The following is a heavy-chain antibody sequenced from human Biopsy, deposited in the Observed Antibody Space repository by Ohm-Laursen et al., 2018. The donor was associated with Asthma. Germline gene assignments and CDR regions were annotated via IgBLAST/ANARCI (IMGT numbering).Heavy chain of an antibody. CDR3: ALSQFDY. CDR1: GGAIDSGAYY. CDR2: IYYSGST. V-gene: IGHV4-31*11. Sequence: SQTLSLTCAVSGGAIDSGAYYWSWIRQLPGKGLEWIGYIYYSGSTYYNPSLKSRVTISVDTSQNQFSLNLNSVTAADTAVYYCALSQFDYWGQGTLLTVSS. J-gene: IGHJ4*02.